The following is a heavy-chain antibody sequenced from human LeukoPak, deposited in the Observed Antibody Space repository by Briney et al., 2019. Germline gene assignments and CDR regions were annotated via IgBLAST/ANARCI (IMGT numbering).Heavy chain of an antibody. Sequence: GGSLRLSCAASGFTFNTFVMTWVRQAPGKGLEWVSSVGDSGDTTYYADSVKGRFTISRDNDKNTPYLQMHGLRAEDTAVYYCARGGTFFEYWGQGDLVTVSS. D-gene: IGHD3-16*01. CDR2: VGDSGDTT. CDR3: ARGGTFFEY. J-gene: IGHJ4*02. V-gene: IGHV3-23*01. CDR1: GFTFNTFV.